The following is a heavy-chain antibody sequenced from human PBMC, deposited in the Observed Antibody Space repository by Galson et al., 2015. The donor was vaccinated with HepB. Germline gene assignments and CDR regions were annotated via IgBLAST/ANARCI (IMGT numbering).Heavy chain of an antibody. V-gene: IGHV5-51*01. CDR1: GSKFTRFW. J-gene: IGHJ4*02. CDR2: IYPDDSDV. Sequence: QSGAEVKKPGESLKISCDVFGSKFTRFWIGWVRQMPGKSLEWMGIIYPDDSDVKYSPSFQGHVTISADKSINTAYLQWSSLKASDTAIYYCARVPIYHDFFFDYWGQGTLVTVSS. D-gene: IGHD2-2*01. CDR3: ARVPIYHDFFFDY.